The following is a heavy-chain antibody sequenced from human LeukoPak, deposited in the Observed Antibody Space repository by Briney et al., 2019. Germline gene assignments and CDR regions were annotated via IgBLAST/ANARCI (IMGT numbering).Heavy chain of an antibody. V-gene: IGHV3-23*01. CDR1: GFTFSSYA. CDR2: ISGSGGST. CDR3: AKGYCTNGVCYLD. D-gene: IGHD2-8*01. J-gene: IGHJ4*02. Sequence: GGSLRLSCAASGFTFSSYATSWVRQAPGKGLEWVSAISGSGGSTYYADSVKGRFTISRDNSKNTLYLQMNGLRAEDTAVYYCAKGYCTNGVCYLDWGQGTLVTVSS.